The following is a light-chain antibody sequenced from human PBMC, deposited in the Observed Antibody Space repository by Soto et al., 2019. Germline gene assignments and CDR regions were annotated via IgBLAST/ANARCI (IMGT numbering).Light chain of an antibody. CDR3: MQELQTPIT. J-gene: IGKJ5*01. CDR1: HVLLHSNGNNY. Sequence: DVVVTQFPGALAVTPGGACSSSCNASHVLLHSNGNNYVDWYLQRPGQSPHLLIFLGSNRAPGVPDRFSGSGSATDFALKISRVEAADIGVYYCMQELQTPITFGQGTRLEIK. V-gene: IGKV2-28*01. CDR2: LGS.